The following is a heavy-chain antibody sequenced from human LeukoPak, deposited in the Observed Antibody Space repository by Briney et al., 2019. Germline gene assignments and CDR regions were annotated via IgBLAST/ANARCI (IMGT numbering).Heavy chain of an antibody. Sequence: PSETLSLTCTVSGGSISSYYWSWIRRPPGKGLEWIGYIYYSGSTNHNPSLKSRVTISVDTSKNQFSLKLSSVTAADTAVYYCARGELYDFWGGSPGFFDLWGRGTLVTVSS. D-gene: IGHD3-3*01. CDR2: IYYSGST. V-gene: IGHV4-59*01. CDR1: GGSISSYY. CDR3: ARGELYDFWGGSPGFFDL. J-gene: IGHJ2*01.